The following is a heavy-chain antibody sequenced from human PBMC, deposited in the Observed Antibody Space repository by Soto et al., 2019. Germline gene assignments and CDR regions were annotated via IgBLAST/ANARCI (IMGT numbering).Heavy chain of an antibody. CDR1: GYTFTSYG. V-gene: IGHV1-18*01. CDR2: ISAYNGNT. CDR3: ARVIWGPTYYDYVWGSYRYPPEGVDY. J-gene: IGHJ4*01. Sequence: ASVKVSRKASGYTFTSYGISWVRQAPGQGLEWMGWISAYNGNTNYAQKLQGRVTMTTDTSTSTAYMELRSLRSDDTAVYYCARVIWGPTYYDYVWGSYRYPPEGVDYWG. D-gene: IGHD3-16*02.